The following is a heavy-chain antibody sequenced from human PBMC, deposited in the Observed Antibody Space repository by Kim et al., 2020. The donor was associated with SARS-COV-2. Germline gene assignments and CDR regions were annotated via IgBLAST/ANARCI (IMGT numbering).Heavy chain of an antibody. D-gene: IGHD1-26*01. CDR1: GFTFSTYS. CDR3: SDPPNSCF. V-gene: IGHV3-23*01. J-gene: IGHJ4*02. Sequence: GGSLRLSCAASGFTFSTYSMSWVRQAPGQGLEWVSTITGGSHGIHYADSVRGCFTISRDNSNNLLFLQMDSLRPDDKAIYYWSDPPNSCFWGQGTLVIVS. CDR2: ITGGSHGI.